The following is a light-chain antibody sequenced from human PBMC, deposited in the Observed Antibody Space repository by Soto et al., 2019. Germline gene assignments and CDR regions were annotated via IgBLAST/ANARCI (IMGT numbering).Light chain of an antibody. Sequence: DIQMTQCPSSLSASVGDRVTITCRSSQSISSYLNWYQQKPGKAPKLLIYAASSLQSGVPSRFSGSGSGTDFTLTIRSLQPEDFATYYCQQSYSTLSLTFGGGTTVDIK. CDR1: QSISSY. CDR3: QQSYSTLSLT. J-gene: IGKJ4*01. CDR2: AAS. V-gene: IGKV1-39*01.